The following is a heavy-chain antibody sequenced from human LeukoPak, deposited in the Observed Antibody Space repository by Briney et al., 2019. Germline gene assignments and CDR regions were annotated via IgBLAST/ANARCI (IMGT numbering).Heavy chain of an antibody. J-gene: IGHJ4*02. CDR3: ARDLRRAPFDY. Sequence: ASVKVSCKASGGTFSSYGISWVRQAPGQGLEWMGWISAYNGNTNYAQKLQGRVTMTTDTSTSTAYMELRSLRSDDTAVYYCARDLRRAPFDYWGQGTLVTVSS. CDR1: GGTFSSYG. CDR2: ISAYNGNT. V-gene: IGHV1-18*01.